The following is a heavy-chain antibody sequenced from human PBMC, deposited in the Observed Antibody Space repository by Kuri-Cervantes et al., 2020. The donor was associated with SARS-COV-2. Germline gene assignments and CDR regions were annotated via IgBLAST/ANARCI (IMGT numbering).Heavy chain of an antibody. Sequence: GSLRLSCAVHGGSFSGYYWSWIRQPPGKGLEWIGEINHSGSTNYNPSLKSRVTISVDTSKNQFSLKLSSVTAADTAVYYCARDTLVVRFLEWSRKTTTEFYYYYYGMDVWGQGTTVTVSS. D-gene: IGHD3-3*01. CDR1: GGSFSGYY. CDR3: ARDTLVVRFLEWSRKTTTEFYYYYYGMDV. J-gene: IGHJ6*02. V-gene: IGHV4-34*01. CDR2: INHSGST.